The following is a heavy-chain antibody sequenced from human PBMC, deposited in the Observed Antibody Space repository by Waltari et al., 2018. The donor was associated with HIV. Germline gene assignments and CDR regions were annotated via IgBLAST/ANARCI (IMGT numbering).Heavy chain of an antibody. CDR1: GGSISSGSYS. J-gene: IGHJ4*02. CDR2: IYTSGST. CDR3: AREYYDSSGYSYYFDY. Sequence: QVQLQESGPGLVKPSQTLSLTCTVSGGSISSGSYSWSWIRQPAGKGLEWIGRIYTSGSTNYNPSLKSRVTISVDTSKNQFSLKLSSVTAADTAVYYCAREYYDSSGYSYYFDYWGQGTLVTVSS. D-gene: IGHD3-22*01. V-gene: IGHV4-61*02.